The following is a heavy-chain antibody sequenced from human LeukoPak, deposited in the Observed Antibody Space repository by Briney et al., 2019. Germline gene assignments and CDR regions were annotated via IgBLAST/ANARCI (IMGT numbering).Heavy chain of an antibody. V-gene: IGHV3-53*01. CDR2: NYSGCNT. CDR1: GLAVSSNF. CDR3: AREIGGAQHYFDY. J-gene: IGHJ4*02. Sequence: GGPLRLSCAASGLAVSSNFMSWLRQAPGKGLECVSTNYSGCNTYYADSVKGRFTISRENSKNTLYLQMNSLRAEDTAVYYCAREIGGAQHYFDYWGQGTLVTVSS. D-gene: IGHD1-26*01.